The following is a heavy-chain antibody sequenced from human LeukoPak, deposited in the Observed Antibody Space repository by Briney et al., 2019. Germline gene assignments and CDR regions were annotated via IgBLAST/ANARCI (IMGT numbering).Heavy chain of an antibody. CDR2: ISSSSSTI. J-gene: IGHJ3*02. CDR1: GFTFSSYS. V-gene: IGHV3-48*01. CDR3: AKRSMQQLVDDAFDI. D-gene: IGHD6-13*01. Sequence: GGSLRLSCAASGFTFSSYSMNWVRQAPGKGLEWVSYISSSSSTIYYADSVKGRFTISRDNAKNSLYLQMSSLRAEDTAVYYCAKRSMQQLVDDAFDIWGQGTMVTVSS.